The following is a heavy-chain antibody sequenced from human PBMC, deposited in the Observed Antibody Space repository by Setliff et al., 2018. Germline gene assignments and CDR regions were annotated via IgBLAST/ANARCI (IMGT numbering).Heavy chain of an antibody. V-gene: IGHV3-7*01. J-gene: IGHJ4*02. CDR1: GFTFSSYW. CDR2: IKQDGSEK. Sequence: HPGGSLRLSCAASGFTFSSYWMSWVRQAPGKGLEWVANIKQDGSEKYYVDSVKGRFTISRYNAKNSLYLQMNSLRAEDTAVYYCARDLTGGSYGDFDYWGQGTLVTVSS. D-gene: IGHD1-26*01. CDR3: ARDLTGGSYGDFDY.